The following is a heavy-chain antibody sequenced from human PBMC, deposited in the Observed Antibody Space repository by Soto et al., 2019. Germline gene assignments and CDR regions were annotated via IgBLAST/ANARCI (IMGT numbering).Heavy chain of an antibody. D-gene: IGHD2-21*01. CDR2: ISESGTTS. Sequence: EVQLLESGGGLVQPGGSLRLSCAASGFTFSSYVMSWVRQAPGKGLEWVSAISESGTTSYYADSVRGRFTISRDNAKNTLYLQMNSLRVEDTAVYYCAKSDPEYWGQGTLVTVSS. J-gene: IGHJ4*02. V-gene: IGHV3-23*01. CDR3: AKSDPEY. CDR1: GFTFSSYV.